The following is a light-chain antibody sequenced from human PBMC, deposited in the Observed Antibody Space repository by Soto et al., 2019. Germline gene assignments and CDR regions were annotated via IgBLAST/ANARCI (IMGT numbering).Light chain of an antibody. V-gene: IGKV1-39*01. Sequence: DIQMTQSPSSLSASVGDRVTITCRASQSISSYLNWYQQKPGKAPKLLIYAASSLQSVFPSRFSGSGSWTDFTLTISSLQPEDFATYYCQQSYCTPLTSGGGTKVEIK. J-gene: IGKJ4*01. CDR2: AAS. CDR1: QSISSY. CDR3: QQSYCTPLT.